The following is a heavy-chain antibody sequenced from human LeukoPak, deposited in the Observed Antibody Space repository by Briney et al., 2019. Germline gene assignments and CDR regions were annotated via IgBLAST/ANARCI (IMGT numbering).Heavy chain of an antibody. D-gene: IGHD6-19*01. CDR3: AKDRPSVAGTSSYYYGMDV. Sequence: GGSLRLSCAASGFTFSSYAMSWVRRAPGKGLEWVSAISGSGGSTYYADSVKGRFTISRGNSKNTLYLQMNSLRAEDTAVYYCAKDRPSVAGTSSYYYGMDVWGQGTTVTVSS. CDR1: GFTFSSYA. J-gene: IGHJ6*02. CDR2: ISGSGGST. V-gene: IGHV3-23*01.